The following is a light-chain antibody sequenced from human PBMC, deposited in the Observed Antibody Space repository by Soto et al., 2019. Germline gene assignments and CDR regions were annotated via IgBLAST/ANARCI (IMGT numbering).Light chain of an antibody. V-gene: IGKV3-20*01. CDR3: QQYGSSPRT. Sequence: EIVLTQSPGTLSLSPGERATLSCRASQSVSSSYLAWYQQKPGQAPRLLIYGASIRATGIPDRFSGSGSGTDFTLTISRLAPEDFAVYYCQQYGSSPRTFGQGTKLEIK. CDR2: GAS. CDR1: QSVSSSY. J-gene: IGKJ2*01.